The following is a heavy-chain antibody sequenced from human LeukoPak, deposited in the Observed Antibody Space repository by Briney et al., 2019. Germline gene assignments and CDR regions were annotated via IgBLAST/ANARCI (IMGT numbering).Heavy chain of an antibody. V-gene: IGHV1-2*02. CDR1: GYTFTGYY. J-gene: IGHJ4*02. D-gene: IGHD1-7*01. CDR2: INPNSGGT. CDR3: ARKLELPDY. Sequence: GAPVKVSCKASGYTFTGYYVHWVRQAPGQGLEWMGWINPNSGGTNYAQKFQGRVTMTRDTSISTAYMELSRLRSDDTAMYYCARKLELPDYWGQGTLVTVSS.